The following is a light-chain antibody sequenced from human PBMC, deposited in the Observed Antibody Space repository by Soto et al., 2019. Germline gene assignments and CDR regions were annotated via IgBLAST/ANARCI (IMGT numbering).Light chain of an antibody. J-gene: IGKJ2*01. CDR2: KAS. CDR1: QSISSW. Sequence: DIRMTQSPSTLSASVGDRVTITCRASQSISSWLAWYQQKPGKAPKLLIYKASSLESGVPSRFSGSGSETEFTLTISSLQPDDFATYYCQQYNSYSRTLGKGTKLEIK. CDR3: QQYNSYSRT. V-gene: IGKV1-5*03.